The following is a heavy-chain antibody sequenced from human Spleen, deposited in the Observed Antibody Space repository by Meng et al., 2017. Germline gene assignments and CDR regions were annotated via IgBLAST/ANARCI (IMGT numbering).Heavy chain of an antibody. V-gene: IGHV1-46*02. CDR2: INPSGDST. CDR1: GDSLNTYY. J-gene: IGHJ4*02. D-gene: IGHD5-18*01. Sequence: QVQLVQCGGEVRRPGASVKVSCKASGDSLNTYYMHWVRQAPGPGLEWMGIINPSGDSTTYAQKFQGRVTMTRDTSTSTIYMELSSLRSEDTAVYYCARVGGGYSYGYYLDYWGQGTLVTVSS. CDR3: ARVGGGYSYGYYLDY.